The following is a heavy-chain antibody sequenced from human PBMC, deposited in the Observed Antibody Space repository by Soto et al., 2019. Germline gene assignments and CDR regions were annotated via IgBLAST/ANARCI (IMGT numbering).Heavy chain of an antibody. CDR1: GYTFTYYA. J-gene: IGHJ4*02. Sequence: QVQPVQSGPEVKKPGASVKVSCKTSGYTFTYYALHWVRQAPGQGLEWMGWINTGNGKTKYSQNFQGRLTITRDTSATTLYMELSSLRSEDTTVYYCVRFSGIPVWGQGTLVTVSS. D-gene: IGHD1-1*01. V-gene: IGHV1-3*04. CDR3: VRFSGIPV. CDR2: INTGNGKT.